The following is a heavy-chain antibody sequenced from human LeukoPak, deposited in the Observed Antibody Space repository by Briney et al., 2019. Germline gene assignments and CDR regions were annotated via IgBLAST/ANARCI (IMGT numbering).Heavy chain of an antibody. CDR1: GFTFSNYG. D-gene: IGHD4-23*01. CDR3: AKAGFTVAHFDY. Sequence: GRSLRLSCAASGFTFSNYGMHWVRQAPGKGLEWVAVIWYDGGNKYYVDSVKGRFTISRDNSKNTLYLQMNSLRAEDTAVYYCAKAGFTVAHFDYWGQGTLVTVSS. V-gene: IGHV3-33*06. J-gene: IGHJ4*02. CDR2: IWYDGGNK.